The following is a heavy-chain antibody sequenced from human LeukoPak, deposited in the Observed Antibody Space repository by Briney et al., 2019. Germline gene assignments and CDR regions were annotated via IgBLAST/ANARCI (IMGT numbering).Heavy chain of an antibody. V-gene: IGHV3-30*02. J-gene: IGHJ4*02. CDR1: GFTFSSYG. D-gene: IGHD5-24*01. CDR3: AKDPTRDGYNSNLDY. CDR2: IRYDGSNK. Sequence: GGSLRLSCAASGFTFSSYGMHWVRQAPGKGLEWVAFIRYDGSNKYYADSVKGRFTISRDNSKNTLYLQMNSLRAEDTAVYYCAKDPTRDGYNSNLDYWGQGTLVTVSS.